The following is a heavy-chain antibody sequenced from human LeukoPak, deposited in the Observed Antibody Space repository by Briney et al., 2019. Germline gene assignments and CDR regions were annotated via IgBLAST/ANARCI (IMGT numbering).Heavy chain of an antibody. J-gene: IGHJ4*02. D-gene: IGHD5-18*01. Sequence: GESLEISCKGSGYSFTSYWIAWVRQMPGKGLEWMGIIYPGDSDTRYSPSFQGQVTVSADKSISTAYLQWSSLKASDTAMYYCAKTSGYSYGGDDYWGQGTLVTVSS. CDR2: IYPGDSDT. CDR1: GYSFTSYW. V-gene: IGHV5-51*01. CDR3: AKTSGYSYGGDDY.